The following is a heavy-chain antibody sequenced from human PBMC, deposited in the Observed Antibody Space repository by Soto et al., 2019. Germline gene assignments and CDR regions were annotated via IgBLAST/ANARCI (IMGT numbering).Heavy chain of an antibody. Sequence: GASVKVSCKGSGYTFTGYYMHWVRQAPGQGLEWMGWINPNSGGTNYAQKFQGRVTMTRDTSISTAYMELSRLRSDDTAVYYCARVPWRSGHFDYWGQGTLVTVSS. J-gene: IGHJ4*02. V-gene: IGHV1-2*02. CDR1: GYTFTGYY. CDR3: ARVPWRSGHFDY. D-gene: IGHD3-3*01. CDR2: INPNSGGT.